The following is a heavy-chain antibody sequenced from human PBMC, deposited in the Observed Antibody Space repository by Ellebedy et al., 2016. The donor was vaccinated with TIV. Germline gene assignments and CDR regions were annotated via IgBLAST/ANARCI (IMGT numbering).Heavy chain of an antibody. J-gene: IGHJ6*02. V-gene: IGHV3-30*15. CDR3: VKDHDRWFGELQYGMDV. CDR1: GFTFSSYA. D-gene: IGHD3-10*01. Sequence: PGGSLRLSCAASGFTFSSYAMHWVRQAPGKGLEWVAVISYDGSNKYYADSVKGRFTISRDNSKNTLYLQMSSLRAEDTAVYYCVKDHDRWFGELQYGMDVWGQGTTVTVSS. CDR2: ISYDGSNK.